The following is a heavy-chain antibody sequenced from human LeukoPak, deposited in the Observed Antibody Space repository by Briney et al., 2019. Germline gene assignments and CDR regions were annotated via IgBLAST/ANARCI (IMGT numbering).Heavy chain of an antibody. Sequence: ASVKVSCKASGYTLTGYYMHWVRQAPGQGLEWMGWINPNSGGTNYAQKFQGRVTMTRDTSISTAYMELSRLRSDDTAVYYCARARYDFPTSYYYGMDVWGQGTTVTVSS. J-gene: IGHJ6*02. D-gene: IGHD3-3*01. CDR1: GYTLTGYY. V-gene: IGHV1-2*02. CDR2: INPNSGGT. CDR3: ARARYDFPTSYYYGMDV.